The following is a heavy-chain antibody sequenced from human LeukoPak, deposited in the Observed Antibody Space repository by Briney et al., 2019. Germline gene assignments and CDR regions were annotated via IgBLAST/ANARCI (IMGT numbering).Heavy chain of an antibody. CDR1: GFTFSSYS. CDR2: ISSSSSYI. Sequence: PGGSLRLSCAASGFTFSSYSMNWVRQAPGKGLEWVSSISSSSSYIYYADSVKGRFTISRDNAKNSLYLQMNSLRAEDTAVYYCARGPPFIAAAGTYWFDPWGQGTLVTVSS. J-gene: IGHJ5*02. V-gene: IGHV3-21*04. CDR3: ARGPPFIAAAGTYWFDP. D-gene: IGHD6-13*01.